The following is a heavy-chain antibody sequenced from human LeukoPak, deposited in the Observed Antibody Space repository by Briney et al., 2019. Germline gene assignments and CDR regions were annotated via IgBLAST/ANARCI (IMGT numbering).Heavy chain of an antibody. J-gene: IGHJ4*02. V-gene: IGHV3-11*01. CDR2: ISSSGSTI. Sequence: PGGSLRLSCAASGFTFSDYYMSRIRQAPGKGLEWVSYISSSGSTIYYADSVKGRFTISRDNAKNSLYLQMNSLRAEDTAVYYCARDNDSRDPPHFDYWGQGTLVTVSS. CDR1: GFTFSDYY. CDR3: ARDNDSRDPPHFDY. D-gene: IGHD3-16*01.